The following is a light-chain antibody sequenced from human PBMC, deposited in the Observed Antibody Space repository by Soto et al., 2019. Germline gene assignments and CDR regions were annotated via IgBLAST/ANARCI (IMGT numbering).Light chain of an antibody. CDR1: QSVSSY. CDR2: DAS. V-gene: IGKV3-11*01. CDR3: QQRSNWPPT. Sequence: DIVLTQSPATLSLSPGERDTLSCRARQSVSSYLAWYQQKPGQAPRLLIYDASNRATGIPARFSGSGSGTDFTLTISSLEPEDFAGYYCQQRSNWPPTFGQGTKLEIK. J-gene: IGKJ2*01.